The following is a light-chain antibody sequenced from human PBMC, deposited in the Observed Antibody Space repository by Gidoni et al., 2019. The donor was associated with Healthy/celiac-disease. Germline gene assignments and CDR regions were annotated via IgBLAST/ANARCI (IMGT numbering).Light chain of an antibody. CDR2: CAS. J-gene: IGKJ1*01. CDR3: QQYYSTPLT. Sequence: DIVLTQSPASLALSLGESATINCKSSQSVLYSSNNKNYLAWYQQKPGQPPKLLIYCASTRESGVPDRFSGSGSGTDFTLTISSLQAEDVAVYYCQQYYSTPLTFGQGTKVEIK. CDR1: QSVLYSSNNKNY. V-gene: IGKV4-1*01.